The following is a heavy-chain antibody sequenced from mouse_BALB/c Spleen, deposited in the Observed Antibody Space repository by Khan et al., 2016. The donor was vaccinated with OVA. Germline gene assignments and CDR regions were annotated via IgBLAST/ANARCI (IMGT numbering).Heavy chain of an antibody. V-gene: IGHV5-9-3*01. J-gene: IGHJ4*01. CDR2: ISTGGHYT. CDR1: GFTFSSFS. D-gene: IGHD2-2*01. CDR3: ARSLVDYYAMDY. Sequence: EVELVESGGGVVKPGGSLKLSCSVSGFTFSSFSMSWVRQTPEKRLEWVATISTGGHYTFYPASVKGRFTISRDNARNTLYLQMSSLRSEDTAMYYCARSLVDYYAMDYWGQGTSVTVSS.